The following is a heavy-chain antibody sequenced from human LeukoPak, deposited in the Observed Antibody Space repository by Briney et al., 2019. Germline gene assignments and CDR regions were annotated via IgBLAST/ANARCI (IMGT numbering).Heavy chain of an antibody. Sequence: VASVKVSCKASGGTFSSYAISWVRQAPGQGLEWMGGIIPIFGTANYAQKFQGRVTITADESTSTAYMELSSLRSEDTAVYYCARDYIVEMATYSFDYWGQGTLVTVS. V-gene: IGHV1-69*13. D-gene: IGHD5-24*01. CDR3: ARDYIVEMATYSFDY. J-gene: IGHJ4*02. CDR2: IIPIFGTA. CDR1: GGTFSSYA.